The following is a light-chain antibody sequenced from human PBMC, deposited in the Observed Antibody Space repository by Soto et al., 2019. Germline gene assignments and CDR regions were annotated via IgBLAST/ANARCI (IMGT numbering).Light chain of an antibody. CDR2: GAS. V-gene: IGKV3-20*01. Sequence: EIVLTQSPGTLSLSPGERATLSCRASQSVSSSYLAWYQQKPGQAPRLLIYGASSRATGIPDRFSGSGSGTDFTLTISSLEPEDFAVYVCQQYGSSPQTFGQWTKVEIK. CDR1: QSVSSSY. CDR3: QQYGSSPQT. J-gene: IGKJ1*01.